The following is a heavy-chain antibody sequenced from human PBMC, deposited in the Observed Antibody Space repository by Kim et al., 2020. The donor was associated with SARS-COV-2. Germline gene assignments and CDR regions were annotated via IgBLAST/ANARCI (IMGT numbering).Heavy chain of an antibody. Sequence: VKGRFTISRDDSKNTLYLQMNNLKTEDTAFYYCTTEERGYYYDSSGYYYAWGQGTLVTVSS. D-gene: IGHD3-22*01. J-gene: IGHJ5*02. CDR3: TTEERGYYYDSSGYYYA. V-gene: IGHV3-15*01.